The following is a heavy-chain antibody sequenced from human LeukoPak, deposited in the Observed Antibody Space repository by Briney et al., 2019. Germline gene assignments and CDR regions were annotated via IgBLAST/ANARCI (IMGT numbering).Heavy chain of an antibody. CDR2: VISNGGST. J-gene: IGHJ4*02. V-gene: IGHV3-64*04. CDR1: GFTFSTYA. CDR3: AKGFYYDSSGYHPLSFDY. Sequence: GGSLRLSCSVSGFTFSTYAMHWVRQAPGKGLEYVSTVISNGGSTHYADSVRGRFTISRDNSKNTLYLQMNSLRAEDTAVYYCAKGFYYDSSGYHPLSFDYWGRGTLVTVSS. D-gene: IGHD3-22*01.